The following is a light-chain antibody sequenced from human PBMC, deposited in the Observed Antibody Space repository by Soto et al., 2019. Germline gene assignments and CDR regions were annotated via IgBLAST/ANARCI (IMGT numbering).Light chain of an antibody. CDR1: QRVSSSY. V-gene: IGKV3-20*01. J-gene: IGKJ2*01. CDR2: GAS. CDR3: QRYGSSPPFT. Sequence: EIVLTQSPGTLSLSPGERATLSCRASQRVSSSYSAWYQQKPGQAPRLLIYGASSRATGIPDRFSGSGSGTDFTLTISRLETEDFAVYVCQRYGSSPPFTFGQGTKVEI.